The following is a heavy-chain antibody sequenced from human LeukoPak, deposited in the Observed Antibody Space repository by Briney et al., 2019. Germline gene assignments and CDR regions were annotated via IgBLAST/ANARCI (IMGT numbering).Heavy chain of an antibody. V-gene: IGHV3-48*02. CDR2: ISYSSSTI. J-gene: IGHJ4*02. Sequence: PGGSLRLSCAASGSTISSYSMNWVRQAPGKGLEWVSYISYSSSTIYYADSVKGRFTISRDNAKNSLYLQMNSLRDEDTAVYYCARDARAGSGWYFVYWGQGTLVTVSS. D-gene: IGHD6-19*01. CDR3: ARDARAGSGWYFVY. CDR1: GSTISSYS.